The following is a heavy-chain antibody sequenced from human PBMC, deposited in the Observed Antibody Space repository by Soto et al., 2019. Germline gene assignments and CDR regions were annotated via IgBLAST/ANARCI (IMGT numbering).Heavy chain of an antibody. Sequence: GESLKISCKGSGYSFTSYWIGWVRQMPGKGLEWMGIIYPGDSDTRYSPSFQGQVTISADKSISTAYLQWSSLKASDTAMYYCARTSAAGKYYSGMDVWGQGTTVTCSS. CDR1: GYSFTSYW. J-gene: IGHJ6*02. CDR3: ARTSAAGKYYSGMDV. CDR2: IYPGDSDT. D-gene: IGHD6-13*01. V-gene: IGHV5-51*01.